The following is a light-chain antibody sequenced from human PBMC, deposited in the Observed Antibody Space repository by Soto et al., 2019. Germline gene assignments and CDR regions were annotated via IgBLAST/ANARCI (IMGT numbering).Light chain of an antibody. J-gene: IGLJ2*01. Sequence: QSALTQPASVSGSPGQSITISCTGTSRDVGSYNLVSWYQQHPGKAPKLMIYEGSNRPSGVSHRFSGSKSGNTASLTISGRQAEDEADYYCCSYAGSTPSVVFGGGTKLTVL. CDR1: SRDVGSYNL. CDR2: EGS. CDR3: CSYAGSTPSVV. V-gene: IGLV2-23*01.